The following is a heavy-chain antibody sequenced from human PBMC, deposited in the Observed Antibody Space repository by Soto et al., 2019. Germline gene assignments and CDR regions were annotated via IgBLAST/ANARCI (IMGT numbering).Heavy chain of an antibody. D-gene: IGHD3-3*01. CDR1: GFTFSSYW. Sequence: PGGSMRLSCAASGFTFSSYWVSWVRPTPGKGLEWVSYISSSSSTIYYADSVKGRFTISRDNAKNSLYLQMNSLRDEDTAVYYCARDADVGLRFLMAYYYYGMDVWGQGTTVTVSS. CDR2: ISSSSSTI. V-gene: IGHV3-48*02. CDR3: ARDADVGLRFLMAYYYYGMDV. J-gene: IGHJ6*02.